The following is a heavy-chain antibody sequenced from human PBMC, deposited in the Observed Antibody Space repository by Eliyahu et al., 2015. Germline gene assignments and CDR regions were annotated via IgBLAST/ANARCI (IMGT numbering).Heavy chain of an antibody. D-gene: IGHD2-2*01. Sequence: QVQLVESGGGVVQPGRSLRLSCAAXGFTFXSXGXHWVRQAPGKGLEWVAVIWYDGSNKYYADSVKGRFTISRDNSKNTLYLQMNSLRAEDTAVYYCARDGVGYCSSTSCPLGAFDIWGQGTMVTVSS. J-gene: IGHJ3*02. CDR2: IWYDGSNK. V-gene: IGHV3-33*01. CDR3: ARDGVGYCSSTSCPLGAFDI. CDR1: GFTFXSXG.